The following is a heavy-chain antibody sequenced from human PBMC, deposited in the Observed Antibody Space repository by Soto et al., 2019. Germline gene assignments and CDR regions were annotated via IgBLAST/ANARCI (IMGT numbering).Heavy chain of an antibody. CDR3: AKDKDAWGFFDF. CDR1: GFTFKTYA. D-gene: IGHD7-27*01. Sequence: VQLLESGGGLVQPGGSLRLSCATFGFTFKTYAMTWVRQAPGKGLEWVAVISGSGGTIYYADSVKGRFTISRDNSKDTVYLQMNSLRADDTALYYCAKDKDAWGFFDFWGQGTQVTVSP. V-gene: IGHV3-23*01. CDR2: ISGSGGTI. J-gene: IGHJ4*02.